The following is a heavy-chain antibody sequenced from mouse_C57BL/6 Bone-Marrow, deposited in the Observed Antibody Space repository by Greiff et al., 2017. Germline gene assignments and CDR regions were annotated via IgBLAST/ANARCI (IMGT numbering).Heavy chain of an antibody. CDR1: GYTFTSYW. V-gene: IGHV1-69*01. CDR3: ARGAYYSNYRFAY. CDR2: IDPSDSYT. J-gene: IGHJ3*01. Sequence: QVQLQQPGAELVMPGASVKLSCKASGYTFTSYWMHWVKQRPGQGLEWIGEIDPSDSYTNYNQKFKGKSTLSVDKSSSTAYMQLSRLTSEDSAVYYCARGAYYSNYRFAYWGQGTLVTVSA. D-gene: IGHD2-5*01.